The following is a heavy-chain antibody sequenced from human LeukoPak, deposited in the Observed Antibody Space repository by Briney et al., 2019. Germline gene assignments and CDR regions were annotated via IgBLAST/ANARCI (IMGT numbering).Heavy chain of an antibody. CDR3: ARGRELLWFGELYGHWFDP. D-gene: IGHD3-10*01. CDR2: INHSGST. Sequence: SETLSLTCAVYGGSSSGYYWSWIRQPPGKGLEWIGEINHSGSTNYNPSLKSRVTISVDTSKNQFSLKLSSVTAADTAVYYCARGRELLWFGELYGHWFDPWGQGTLVTVSS. V-gene: IGHV4-34*01. J-gene: IGHJ5*02. CDR1: GGSSSGYY.